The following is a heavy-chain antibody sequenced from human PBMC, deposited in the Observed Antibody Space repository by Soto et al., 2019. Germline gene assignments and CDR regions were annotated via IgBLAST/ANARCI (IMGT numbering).Heavy chain of an antibody. D-gene: IGHD5-18*01. V-gene: IGHV1-18*01. J-gene: IGHJ4*02. CDR3: ARPRGYSYGFDY. CDR1: GYTFTSYG. CDR2: ISAYNGNT. Sequence: ASVKVSCKASGYTFTSYGISWVRQAPGQGLEWMGWISAYNGNTNYAQKLQGRVTMTTDTSTSTAYVELRSLRSDDTAVYYCARPRGYSYGFDYWGQGTLVTVSS.